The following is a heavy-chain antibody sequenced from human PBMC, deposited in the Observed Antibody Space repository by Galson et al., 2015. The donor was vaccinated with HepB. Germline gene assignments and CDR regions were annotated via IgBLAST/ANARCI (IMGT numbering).Heavy chain of an antibody. J-gene: IGHJ4*02. V-gene: IGHV3-69-1*01. CDR2: ISSGTTI. CDR1: AFTFSDYY. CDR3: ARGIWGQWLGFDY. Sequence: SLRLSCAASAFTFSDYYMNWVRQAPGKGLEWVSSISSGTTIYYADSVKGRFTISRDNAKNSLYLQTNSLRAEDTAVYYCARGIWGQWLGFDYWGQGTLVTVSS. D-gene: IGHD6-19*01.